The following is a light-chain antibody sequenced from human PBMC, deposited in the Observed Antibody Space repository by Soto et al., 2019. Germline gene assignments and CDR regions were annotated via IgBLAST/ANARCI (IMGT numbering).Light chain of an antibody. CDR3: QQRTNWLWT. J-gene: IGKJ1*01. CDR1: QSVGSL. CDR2: DAS. V-gene: IGKV3-11*01. Sequence: EIVLTQSPGTLSLSPGERAILSCRASQSVGSLLAWYQHNPGQAPRLLIFDASYRAAGIPARFRGSGSGTDLTLTIDSLEPEDFAVYYCQQRTNWLWTFGPGTKVDIK.